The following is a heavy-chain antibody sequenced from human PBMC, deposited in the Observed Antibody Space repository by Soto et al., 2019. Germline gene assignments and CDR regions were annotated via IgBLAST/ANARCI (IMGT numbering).Heavy chain of an antibody. CDR2: IIPIFGTA. J-gene: IGHJ6*02. CDR1: GGTFSSYA. CDR3: ARSHSSSWYPYYYYGMDV. D-gene: IGHD6-13*01. V-gene: IGHV1-69*06. Sequence: SVKVSCKASGGTFSSYAISWVRQAPGQGLEWMGGIIPIFGTANYAQKFQGRVTITADKSTSTAYMELSSLRSEGTAVYYCARSHSSSWYPYYYYGMDVWGQGTTVTVSS.